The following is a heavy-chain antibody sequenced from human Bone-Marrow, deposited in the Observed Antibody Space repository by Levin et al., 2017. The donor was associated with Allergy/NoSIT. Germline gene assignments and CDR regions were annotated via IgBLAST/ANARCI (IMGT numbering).Heavy chain of an antibody. CDR3: ARTRSKRYGDKRSYNWFDP. J-gene: IGHJ5*02. CDR2: MNPNSGNT. V-gene: IGHV1-8*01. D-gene: IGHD4-17*01. CDR1: GYTFTSYD. Sequence: GASVKVSCKASGYTFTSYDINWVRQATGQGLEWMGWMNPNSGNTGYAQKFQGRVTMTRNTSISTAYMELSSLRSEDTAVYYCARTRSKRYGDKRSYNWFDPWGQGTLVTVSS.